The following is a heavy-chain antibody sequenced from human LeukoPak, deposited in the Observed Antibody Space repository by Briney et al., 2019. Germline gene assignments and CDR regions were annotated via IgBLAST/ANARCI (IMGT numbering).Heavy chain of an antibody. CDR2: INPSGGST. V-gene: IGHV1-46*01. D-gene: IGHD5-18*01. CDR3: ARDYDSYNYGYLGYYFDY. J-gene: IGHJ4*02. Sequence: ASVKVSCKASGYTFTSYYMHWVRQAPGQGLEWMGIINPSGGSTSYAQKFQGRVTMTRDTSTSTVYMELSSLRSEDTAVYYCARDYDSYNYGYLGYYFDYWGQGTLVTVSS. CDR1: GYTFTSYY.